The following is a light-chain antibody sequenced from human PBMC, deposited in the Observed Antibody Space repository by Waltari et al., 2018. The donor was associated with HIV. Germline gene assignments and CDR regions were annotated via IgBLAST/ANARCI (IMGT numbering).Light chain of an antibody. CDR3: AAWDDSLSGPV. V-gene: IGLV1-47*01. CDR1: SSNIGSNY. CDR2: RSN. Sequence: QSVLTQPPSASGTPGQRVTISCSGSSSNIGSNYVYWYQQLPGTAPKRLIYRSNQRPSGVPDRCSGSKSGTSASLAISGLRSEDEADYYCAAWDDSLSGPVFGGGTKLTVL. J-gene: IGLJ3*02.